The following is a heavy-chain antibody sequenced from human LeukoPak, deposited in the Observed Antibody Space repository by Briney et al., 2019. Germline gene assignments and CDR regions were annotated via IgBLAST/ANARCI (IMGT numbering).Heavy chain of an antibody. D-gene: IGHD5-18*01. CDR1: GFTFSSYW. CDR2: IKQEGSEK. J-gene: IGHJ4*02. V-gene: IGHV3-7*01. CDR3: ASNLGYNYGLRLY. Sequence: GGSLRLSCAASGFTFSSYWMSWVRQTPGKGLEWVANIKQEGSEKYYVDSVKGRFTISRDNAKNSLYLQMNSLRAEDTAVYYCASNLGYNYGLRLYWGQGTLVTVSS.